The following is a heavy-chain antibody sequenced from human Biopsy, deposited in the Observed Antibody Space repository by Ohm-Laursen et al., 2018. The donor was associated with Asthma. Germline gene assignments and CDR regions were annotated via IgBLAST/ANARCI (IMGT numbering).Heavy chain of an antibody. CDR1: GFTFRSYA. CDR2: GGSYYDGGLK. J-gene: IGHJ4*02. D-gene: IGHD3-3*01. V-gene: IGHV3-30-3*01. CDR3: ARDVMEWYLPAFDF. Sequence: SLRLSCSASGFTFRSYAMHWVRQAPGKGLEWVAVGGSYYDGGLKYYADSVNGRFTVSRDDSKNTLYLQMNSLRPGDTAVYYCARDVMEWYLPAFDFWGQGTLVTVSS.